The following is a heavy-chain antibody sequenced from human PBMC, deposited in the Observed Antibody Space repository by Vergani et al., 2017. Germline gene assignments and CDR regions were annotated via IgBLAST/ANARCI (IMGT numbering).Heavy chain of an antibody. Sequence: EVQLVESGGGLVKPGGSLRLSCSESAISLSTYTMSWVRQVPGRGLEWVSTISYSGGSTYYAESVRGRFTISRDNSKNMLSLQMNSLTAEDTAIYYCAGRQGTSAYYYGGFDYWGQGILVTVSS. CDR3: AGRQGTSAYYYGGFDY. CDR2: ISYSGGST. V-gene: IGHV3-23*04. CDR1: AISLSTYT. D-gene: IGHD3-22*01. J-gene: IGHJ4*02.